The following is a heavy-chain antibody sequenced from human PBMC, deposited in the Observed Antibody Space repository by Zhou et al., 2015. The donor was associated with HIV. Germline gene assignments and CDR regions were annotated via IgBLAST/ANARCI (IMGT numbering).Heavy chain of an antibody. V-gene: IGHV1-69*01. Sequence: QVQLVQSGAEVKKPGSSVKVSCKASGGTFSSYAISWVRQAPGQGLEWMGGIIPIFGTANYAQKFQGRVTITADESTSTAYMELSSLRSEDTAVYYCARDLKSYYGSGSYSSPYYYYYMDVWGKGTTVTVSS. CDR1: GGTFSSYA. CDR3: ARDLKSYYGSGSYSSPYYYYYMDV. J-gene: IGHJ6*03. CDR2: IIPIFGTA. D-gene: IGHD3-10*01.